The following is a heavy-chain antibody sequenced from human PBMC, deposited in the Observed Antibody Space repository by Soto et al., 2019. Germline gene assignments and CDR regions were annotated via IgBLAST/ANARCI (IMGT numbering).Heavy chain of an antibody. J-gene: IGHJ6*02. CDR1: GFTLSSHN. CDR3: ARGHGGCTWFVGIYYSCGVDV. V-gene: IGHV3-48*02. D-gene: IGHD3-10*01. Sequence: EVQRLEPGGGTVQPGGSLRLYCAASGFTLSSHNMNWVRLAPGKGLECVSYIRGSSDTIDYADSVKGRFTIAGDNPKNAVYLQMDSLRDEDTAVYYCARGHGGCTWFVGIYYSCGVDVWGQRHTVTVS. CDR2: IRGSSDTI.